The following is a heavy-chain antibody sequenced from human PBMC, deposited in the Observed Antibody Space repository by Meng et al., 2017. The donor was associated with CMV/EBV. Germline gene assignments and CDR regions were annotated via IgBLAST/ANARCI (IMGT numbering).Heavy chain of an antibody. CDR3: ARMPRDGYNYIDY. Sequence: QAQRVQSWAEVKKPGSSGKVSGKAFGGTFSSYAISWVRQAPGQGLEWMGGIIPIFGTANYAQKFQGRVTITADESTSTAYMELSSLRSEDTAVYYCARMPRDGYNYIDYWGQGTLVTVSS. J-gene: IGHJ4*02. D-gene: IGHD5-24*01. V-gene: IGHV1-69*01. CDR2: IIPIFGTA. CDR1: GGTFSSYA.